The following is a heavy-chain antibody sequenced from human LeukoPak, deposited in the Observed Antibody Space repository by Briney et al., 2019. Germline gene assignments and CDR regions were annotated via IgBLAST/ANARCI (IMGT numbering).Heavy chain of an antibody. V-gene: IGHV3-23*01. CDR2: IAASGEST. Sequence: GGSLRLSCAASGFTFSVAAMTWVRHAPGKGLEGVSLIAASGESTYYADSVKGRFTISRDNSKNTLSLQMNSLRVEDTAMYFCAKDIQLSTWGLGTMVTVSS. CDR3: AKDIQLST. J-gene: IGHJ3*01. CDR1: GFTFSVAA. D-gene: IGHD5-24*01.